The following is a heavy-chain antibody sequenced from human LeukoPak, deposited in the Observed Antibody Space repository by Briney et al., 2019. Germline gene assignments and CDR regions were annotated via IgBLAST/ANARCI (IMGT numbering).Heavy chain of an antibody. CDR3: ARDVVDYFGSGNYYSHYSGLDV. D-gene: IGHD3-10*01. CDR1: VYTFTGHY. Sequence: SVKPPCKASVYTFTGHYMHWVRHAPEQGVEWMGSINPNNGGTNYTHNFQGRATMTRDKSISTDYMELSRLRSDDTAIYYCARDVVDYFGSGNYYSHYSGLDVWGQGTTVSV. V-gene: IGHV1-2*07. CDR2: INPNNGGT. J-gene: IGHJ6*02.